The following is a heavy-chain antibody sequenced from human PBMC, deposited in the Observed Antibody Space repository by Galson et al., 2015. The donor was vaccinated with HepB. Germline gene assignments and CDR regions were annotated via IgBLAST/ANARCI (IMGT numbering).Heavy chain of an antibody. Sequence: SLRLSCAASGFTFSNYAMHWVRQAPGKGLEWVAVISYDGSNKYYGDSVKGRFTISRDNSKNTLYLQMHSLRPEDTAVYYCAKDLGDGRYSSGGSNYYGMDVWGQGTTVTVPS. CDR2: ISYDGSNK. D-gene: IGHD6-19*01. CDR1: GFTFSNYA. CDR3: AKDLGDGRYSSGGSNYYGMDV. V-gene: IGHV3-30*18. J-gene: IGHJ6*02.